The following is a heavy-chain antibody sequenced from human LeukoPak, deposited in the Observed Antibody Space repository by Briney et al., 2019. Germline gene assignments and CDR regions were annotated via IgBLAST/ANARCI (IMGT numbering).Heavy chain of an antibody. J-gene: IGHJ6*03. D-gene: IGHD6-13*01. V-gene: IGHV4-38-2*01. CDR1: GYLISNAYY. CDR2: LYHPDTT. Sequence: PSETLSLTCAVSGYLISNAYYWVWIRQPPGQGLEWIGSLYHPDTTYYNPSLKSRVTMSADTSRNQFSLKLSFVTAADTAVYYCARQHDSYYYYYVDLWGTGTTVTVSS. CDR3: ARQHDSYYYYYVDL.